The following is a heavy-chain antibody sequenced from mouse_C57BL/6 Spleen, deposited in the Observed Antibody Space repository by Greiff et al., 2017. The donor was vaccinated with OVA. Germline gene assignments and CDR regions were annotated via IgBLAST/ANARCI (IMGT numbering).Heavy chain of an antibody. V-gene: IGHV1-4*01. J-gene: IGHJ2*01. D-gene: IGHD2-1*01. CDR3: ARDRGYGNYPYGFDY. CDR2: INPSSGYT. CDR1: GYTFTSYT. Sequence: VQLQQSGAELARPGASVKMSCKASGYTFTSYTMHWVKQRPGQGLEWIGYINPSSGYTKYNQKFKDKATLTADKSSSTAYMQLSSLTSEYSAVYYSARDRGYGNYPYGFDYWGQGTTLTVSS.